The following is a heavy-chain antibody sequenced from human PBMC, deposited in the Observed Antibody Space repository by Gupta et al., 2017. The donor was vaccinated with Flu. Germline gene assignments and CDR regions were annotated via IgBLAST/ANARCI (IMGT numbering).Heavy chain of an antibody. CDR3: TTIATS. V-gene: IGHV3-15*01. J-gene: IGHJ4*02. CDR1: GFFKNAW. Sequence: LSCAASGFFKNAWMSWVRQAPGKGLEWVGRITDAGATDYAAPVKGRFTISRDDSKKMLFLQMNSLKSEDTAVYYCTTIATSWGQGTQVVVSS. CDR2: ITDAGAT.